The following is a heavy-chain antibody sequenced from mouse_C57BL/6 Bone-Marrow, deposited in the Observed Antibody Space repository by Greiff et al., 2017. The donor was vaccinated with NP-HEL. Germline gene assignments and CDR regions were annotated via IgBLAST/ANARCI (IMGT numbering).Heavy chain of an antibody. CDR2: FYPGSGSI. Sequence: VQLQESGAELVKPGASVKLSCKASGYTFTEYTIHWVKQRSGQGLEWIGWFYPGSGSIKYNEKFKDKATLTADKSSSTVYMELSRLTSEDSAVYFCARHGGGRLDSSGPAWFAYWGQGTLVTVSA. CDR1: GYTFTEYT. V-gene: IGHV1-62-2*01. D-gene: IGHD3-2*02. J-gene: IGHJ3*01. CDR3: ARHGGGRLDSSGPAWFAY.